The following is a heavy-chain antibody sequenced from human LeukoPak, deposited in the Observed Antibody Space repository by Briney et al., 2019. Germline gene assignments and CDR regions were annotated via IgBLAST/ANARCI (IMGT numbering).Heavy chain of an antibody. D-gene: IGHD4-17*01. CDR3: ARNRSVTTTPGFDH. CDR1: GYSIRSGDY. J-gene: IGHJ4*02. V-gene: IGHV4-38-2*01. Sequence: SETLSLTCAVSGYSIRSGDYWGWIRQSPGKGLEWIGSIYHSGNTHYNPSLKSRVTISVDTSKNQFSLMLSSVTAADTAVYYCARNRSVTTTPGFDHWGQGTPVTVSS. CDR2: IYHSGNT.